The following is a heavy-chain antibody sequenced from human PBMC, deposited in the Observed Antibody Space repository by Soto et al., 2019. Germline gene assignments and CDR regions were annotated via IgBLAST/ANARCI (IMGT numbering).Heavy chain of an antibody. Sequence: QVQLVESGGGVVQPGRSLRLSCAASGFTFSSYAMHWVRQAPGKGLEWVAVISYDGSNKYYADSVKGRFTISRDNSKNTLYLQMNSLRAEDTAVYYCARELGGGWYYYYGMDVWGQGTTVTVSS. CDR1: GFTFSSYA. CDR3: ARELGGGWYYYYGMDV. CDR2: ISYDGSNK. D-gene: IGHD6-19*01. J-gene: IGHJ6*02. V-gene: IGHV3-30-3*01.